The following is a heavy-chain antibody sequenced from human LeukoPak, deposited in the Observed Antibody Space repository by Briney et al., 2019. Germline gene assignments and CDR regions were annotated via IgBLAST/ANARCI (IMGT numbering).Heavy chain of an antibody. J-gene: IGHJ4*02. CDR2: IYYSGST. Sequence: SETLSLTCTVSGGSISSSSYYWGWIRQPPGKGLEWIGSIYYSGSTYYDPSLKSRVTISVDTSKNQFSLKLSSVTAADTAVYYCARVYDSSGPFDYWGQGTLVTVSS. V-gene: IGHV4-39*01. CDR3: ARVYDSSGPFDY. CDR1: GGSISSSSYY. D-gene: IGHD3-22*01.